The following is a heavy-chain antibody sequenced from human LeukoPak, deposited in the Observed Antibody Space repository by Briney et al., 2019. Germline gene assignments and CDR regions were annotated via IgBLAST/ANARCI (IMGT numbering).Heavy chain of an antibody. V-gene: IGHV4-59*01. CDR3: ARDKHKDGGQLGYFDY. Sequence: SETLSLTCTVSGGSISSYYWSWIRQPPGKGLEWIGYIYYSGSTNYNPSLKSRVTISVDTSKNQFSLKLSSVTAADTAVYYCARDKHKDGGQLGYFDYWGQGTLVTVSS. CDR2: IYYSGST. J-gene: IGHJ4*02. D-gene: IGHD1-1*01. CDR1: GGSISSYY.